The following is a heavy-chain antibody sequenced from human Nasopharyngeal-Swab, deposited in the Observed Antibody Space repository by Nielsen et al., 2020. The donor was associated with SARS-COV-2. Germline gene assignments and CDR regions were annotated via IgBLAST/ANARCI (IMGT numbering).Heavy chain of an antibody. D-gene: IGHD3-3*01. Sequence: ASVKVSCKASGYTFRAQATKRVRQAPGQGLEWMGWINGGNGNTKYSQRFQGRVTISRDTSANTAYMDLTSLRSEDTAVYYCAMQLPIFDFDFWSGLAYWGQGTLVTVSS. CDR3: AMQLPIFDFDFWSGLAY. J-gene: IGHJ4*02. V-gene: IGHV1-3*01. CDR2: INGGNGNT. CDR1: GYTFRAQA.